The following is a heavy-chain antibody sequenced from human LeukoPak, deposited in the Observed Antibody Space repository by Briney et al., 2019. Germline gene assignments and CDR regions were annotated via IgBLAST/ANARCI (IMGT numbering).Heavy chain of an antibody. J-gene: IGHJ6*02. CDR1: GFTFSDYY. Sequence: GGSLRLSCAASGFTFSDYYMSWIRQAPGKGLEWVSYTSSSGTTIYYADSVMGRFTISRDNAKNSLYLQMNSLRAEDTAVYYCARGIAAAGHGMDVWGQGTTVTVSS. D-gene: IGHD6-13*01. V-gene: IGHV3-11*01. CDR2: TSSSGTTI. CDR3: ARGIAAAGHGMDV.